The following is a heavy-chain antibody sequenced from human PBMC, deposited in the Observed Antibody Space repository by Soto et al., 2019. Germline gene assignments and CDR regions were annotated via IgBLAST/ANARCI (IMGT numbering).Heavy chain of an antibody. V-gene: IGHV5-51*01. D-gene: IGHD4-17*01. J-gene: IGHJ3*02. CDR3: ARTYGEFAPHGAFDI. CDR2: IYPGDSDT. Sequence: GESLKISCKGSGYSFTSYWIGWVRQMPGKGLEWMGIIYPGDSDTRYSPSFQGQVTISADKSISTAYLQWSSLKASDTAMYYCARTYGEFAPHGAFDIWGQGTMVTVSS. CDR1: GYSFTSYW.